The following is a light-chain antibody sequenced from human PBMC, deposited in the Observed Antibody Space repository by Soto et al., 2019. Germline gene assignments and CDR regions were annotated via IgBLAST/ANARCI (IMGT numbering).Light chain of an antibody. V-gene: IGKV1-5*03. J-gene: IGKJ2*01. CDR1: QSVSPW. CDR2: QAS. Sequence: DINMTQSPSTLSASVRDRVTITCRASQSVSPWLAWYQQKPGKAPRLLIYQASTLESGVPSRFSGSGAGTEFTLSISSLQADDFATYYCQQYHSYPYTFGQGTKLEV. CDR3: QQYHSYPYT.